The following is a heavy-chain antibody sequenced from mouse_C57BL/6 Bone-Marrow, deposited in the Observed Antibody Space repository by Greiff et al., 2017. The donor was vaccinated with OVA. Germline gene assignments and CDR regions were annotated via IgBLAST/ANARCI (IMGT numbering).Heavy chain of an antibody. CDR3: ARVGLLPWFAY. Sequence: VQLQQSGPELVKPGASVKMSCKASGYTFTYYNMHWVKQSHGKSLEWIGYINPNNGGTSYNQKFKGKATLTVNKSSSTAYMELRSLTSEDSAVYYCARVGLLPWFAYWGQGTLVTVSA. J-gene: IGHJ3*01. V-gene: IGHV1-22*01. CDR1: GYTFTYYN. D-gene: IGHD2-3*01. CDR2: INPNNGGT.